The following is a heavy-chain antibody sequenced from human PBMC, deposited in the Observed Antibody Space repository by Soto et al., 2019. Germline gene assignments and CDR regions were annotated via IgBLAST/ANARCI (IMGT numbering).Heavy chain of an antibody. V-gene: IGHV4-39*07. D-gene: IGHD6-19*01. CDR3: ARDLGGWSSGWYRQDF. J-gene: IGHJ6*02. CDR1: GGSIISSNYY. Sequence: SETLSLTCTVSGGSIISSNYYWAWIRQPPGKGLEWIGTIYYTGSTYYNPSLKSRITMSVDKSKNQFSLKLSSVTAADTAVYYCARDLGGWSSGWYRQDFRGQGTTVTVSS. CDR2: IYYTGST.